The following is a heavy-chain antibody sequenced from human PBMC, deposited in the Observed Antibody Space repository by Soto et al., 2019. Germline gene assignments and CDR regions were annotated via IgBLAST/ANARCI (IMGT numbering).Heavy chain of an antibody. J-gene: IGHJ4*02. V-gene: IGHV3-23*01. Sequence: EVQLLESGGGLVQPGGSLRLSCAASGFTFSSYAMSWVRQAPGKGLEWVSAISGSGGSTYYADSVKGRFTISRDNSKNTLYLQMNSLRAEDTAVYYCAKYLSGLAIFGVVCFDYWGQGTLVTVSS. D-gene: IGHD3-3*01. CDR2: ISGSGGST. CDR1: GFTFSSYA. CDR3: AKYLSGLAIFGVVCFDY.